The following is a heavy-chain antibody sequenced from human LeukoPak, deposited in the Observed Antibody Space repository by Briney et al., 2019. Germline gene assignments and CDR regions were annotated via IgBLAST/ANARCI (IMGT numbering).Heavy chain of an antibody. Sequence: ASVKVSCKASGYTFTGYYMHWVRQAPGQGLEWMGWINPNSGGTNYAQKFQGRVTMTRDTSISTAYMELSRLRSDDTAVYYCAREGLTTVVTPRWFDPWGQGTLVTVSS. CDR2: INPNSGGT. V-gene: IGHV1-2*02. D-gene: IGHD4-23*01. J-gene: IGHJ5*02. CDR3: AREGLTTVVTPRWFDP. CDR1: GYTFTGYY.